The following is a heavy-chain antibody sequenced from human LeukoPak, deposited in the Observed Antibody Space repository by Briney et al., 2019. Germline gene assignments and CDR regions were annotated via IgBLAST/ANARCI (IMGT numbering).Heavy chain of an antibody. CDR3: ARDLVPPNYYDSSGYYPNFDY. Sequence: ASVKVSCKASGYTFTSYGISWVRQAPGQGLEWTGWISAYNGNTNYAQKLQGRVTMTTDTSTSTAYMELRSPRSDDTAVYYCARDLVPPNYYDSSGYYPNFDYWGQGTLVTVSS. V-gene: IGHV1-18*01. D-gene: IGHD3-22*01. CDR2: ISAYNGNT. J-gene: IGHJ4*02. CDR1: GYTFTSYG.